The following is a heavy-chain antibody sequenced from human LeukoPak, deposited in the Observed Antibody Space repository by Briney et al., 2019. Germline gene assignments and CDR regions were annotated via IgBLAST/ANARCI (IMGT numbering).Heavy chain of an antibody. J-gene: IGHJ4*02. Sequence: SETLSLTCTVSGGSISSSSYYWGWIRQPPGKGLEWIGSIYYSGSTYYNPSLESRVTISVDTSKNQFSLKLSSVTAADTAVYYCARANFRWLQLSPTFNFDYWGQGTLVTVSS. CDR2: IYYSGST. CDR1: GGSISSSSYY. CDR3: ARANFRWLQLSPTFNFDY. D-gene: IGHD5-24*01. V-gene: IGHV4-39*07.